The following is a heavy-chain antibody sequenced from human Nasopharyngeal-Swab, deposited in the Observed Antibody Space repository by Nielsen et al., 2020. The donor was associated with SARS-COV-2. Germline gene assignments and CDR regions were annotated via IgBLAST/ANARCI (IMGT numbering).Heavy chain of an antibody. CDR3: ARGSGSYKEILFDY. J-gene: IGHJ4*02. CDR2: ISYDGSNK. CDR1: GFTFSSYG. V-gene: IGHV3-30*03. Sequence: GGSLRLSCAASGFTFSSYGMHWVRQAPGEGLEWVAVISYDGSNKYYADSVKGRFTISRDNSKNTLYLQMNSLRAEDTAVYYCARGSGSYKEILFDYWGQGTLVTVSS. D-gene: IGHD1-26*01.